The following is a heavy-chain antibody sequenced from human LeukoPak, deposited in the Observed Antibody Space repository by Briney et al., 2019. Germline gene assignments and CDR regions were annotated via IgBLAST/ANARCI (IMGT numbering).Heavy chain of an antibody. CDR1: GGSISGYY. J-gene: IGHJ5*02. CDR2: INHSGST. D-gene: IGHD3-3*01. V-gene: IGHV4-34*01. Sequence: PSETLSLTCTVSGGSISGYYWSWIRQPPGKGLEWIGEINHSGSTNYNPSLKSRVTISVDTSKNQFSLKLSSVTAADTAVYYCARGWHDFWSGYYWFDPWGQGTLVTVSS. CDR3: ARGWHDFWSGYYWFDP.